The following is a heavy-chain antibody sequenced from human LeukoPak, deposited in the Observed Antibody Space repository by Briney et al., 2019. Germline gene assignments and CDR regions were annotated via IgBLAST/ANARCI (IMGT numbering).Heavy chain of an antibody. CDR3: ATSYCSGGSCYTALFDC. J-gene: IGHJ4*02. CDR1: GYTFTNCG. CDR2: ISAYNGNT. V-gene: IGHV1-18*01. D-gene: IGHD2-15*01. Sequence: ASVKVSCKASGYTFTNCGISWVRQAPGQGLEWMGWISAYNGNTNYVQNLQGRVTMTTDTSTSTAYMELRSLRSDDTAVYFCATSYCSGGSCYTALFDCWGQGTLVTVSS.